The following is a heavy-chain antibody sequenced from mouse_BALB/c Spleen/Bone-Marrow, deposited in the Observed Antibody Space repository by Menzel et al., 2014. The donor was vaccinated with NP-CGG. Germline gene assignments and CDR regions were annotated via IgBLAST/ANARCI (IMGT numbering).Heavy chain of an antibody. CDR3: ARGSSYFDY. CDR1: GFTFSDYY. CDR2: ISDGGSYT. J-gene: IGHJ2*01. V-gene: IGHV5-4*02. Sequence: EVHLVESGGGLVKPGGSLKLSCAASGFTFSDYYMYWVCQTPEKRLEWVATISDGGSYTYYPDSVKGRFTISRDNAKNNLYLQMSSLKSEDTAMYYCARGSSYFDYWGQGTTLTVSS. D-gene: IGHD1-1*01.